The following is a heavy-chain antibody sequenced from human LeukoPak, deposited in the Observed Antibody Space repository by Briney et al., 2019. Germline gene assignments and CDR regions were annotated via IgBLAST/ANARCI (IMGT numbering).Heavy chain of an antibody. CDR1: GFTFSSYE. D-gene: IGHD3-10*01. Sequence: GGSLRLSCAASGFTFSSYEMNWVRQAPGKGLEWVSYIRSSGSTIYYADSVKGRFTISRDNAKNSLHLQMNSLRAEDTAVYYCARDLGLWFGSIGGAFDIWGQGTMVTISS. J-gene: IGHJ3*02. CDR3: ARDLGLWFGSIGGAFDI. V-gene: IGHV3-48*03. CDR2: IRSSGSTI.